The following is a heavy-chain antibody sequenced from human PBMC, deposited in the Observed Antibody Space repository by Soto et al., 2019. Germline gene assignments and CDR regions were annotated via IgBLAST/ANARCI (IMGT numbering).Heavy chain of an antibody. V-gene: IGHV1-18*01. D-gene: IGHD3-22*01. Sequence: ASLKVSCKASGDTFTSYGISCVGQSPVQGLEWMGWISAYNGNTNYAQKLQGRVTMTTDTSTSTAYMELRSLRSDDTAVYYCAGGGSIVVATRRLMEVWGRGTTVTVSS. CDR1: GDTFTSYG. J-gene: IGHJ6*03. CDR2: ISAYNGNT. CDR3: AGGGSIVVATRRLMEV.